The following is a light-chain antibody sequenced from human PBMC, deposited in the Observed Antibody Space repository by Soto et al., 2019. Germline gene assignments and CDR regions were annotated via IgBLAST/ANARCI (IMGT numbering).Light chain of an antibody. J-gene: IGLJ2*01. CDR1: SSNIGAGFD. Sequence: QSVLTQPPSVSGAPGQRVTISCTGSSSNIGAGFDVHWYQQLPGTAPKLLISDTTNRPSGVPDRFSGSKSGTSASLAITGLQAEDEADYYCQSFDSGLSGSKVFGGGIKLTVL. CDR2: DTT. CDR3: QSFDSGLSGSKV. V-gene: IGLV1-40*01.